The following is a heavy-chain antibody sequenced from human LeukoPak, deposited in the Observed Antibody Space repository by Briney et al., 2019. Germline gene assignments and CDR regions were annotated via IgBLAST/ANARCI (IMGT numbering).Heavy chain of an antibody. V-gene: IGHV3-48*03. J-gene: IGHJ6*04. CDR3: ARDTSCSSTSCPPPPYYYYGMDV. Sequence: SGGSLRLSCAASGCTFSSYEMNWVRQAPGKGLEWVSYISSSGSTIYYADSVKGRFTISRDNAKNSLYLQMNSLRAEDTAVYYCARDTSCSSTSCPPPPYYYYGMDVWGKGTTVTVSS. CDR1: GCTFSSYE. D-gene: IGHD2-2*01. CDR2: ISSSGSTI.